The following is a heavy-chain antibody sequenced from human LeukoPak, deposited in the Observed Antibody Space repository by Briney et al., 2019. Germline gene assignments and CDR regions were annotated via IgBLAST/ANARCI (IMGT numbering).Heavy chain of an antibody. CDR3: AKSGGRVRGVLGY. V-gene: IGHV3-23*01. J-gene: IGHJ4*02. Sequence: GGSLRLSCAVSGFIFSNYAITWVRQAPGKGLEWVSSVSGRGGRTYYAASVKGRFTISRENFKNTLYVQLDSLRAEDTAVYYCAKSGGRVRGVLGYWGQGTLVTVSS. CDR1: GFIFSNYA. D-gene: IGHD3-10*01. CDR2: VSGRGGRT.